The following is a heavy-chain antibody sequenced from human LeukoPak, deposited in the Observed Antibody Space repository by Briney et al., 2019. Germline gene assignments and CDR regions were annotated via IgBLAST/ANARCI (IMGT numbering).Heavy chain of an antibody. Sequence: ASVKVSCKASGGTLSSYAISWVRQAPGQGLEWMGGIIPIFGTANYAQKFQGRVTITADESTSTAHMELSSLRSEDTAVYYCTRWAGYSAPPFDPWGQGTLVTVSS. D-gene: IGHD2-15*01. CDR1: GGTLSSYA. V-gene: IGHV1-69*13. CDR3: TRWAGYSAPPFDP. CDR2: IIPIFGTA. J-gene: IGHJ5*02.